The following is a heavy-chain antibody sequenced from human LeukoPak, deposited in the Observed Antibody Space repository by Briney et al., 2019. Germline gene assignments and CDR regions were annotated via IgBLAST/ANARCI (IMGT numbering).Heavy chain of an antibody. Sequence: SDTLSLTCTVSGGSMSNYFWSCIRQPPGKGLEWIGYIYYSGSTNYNPSLKSRVTISVDTSKNQFSLKLSSVTAADTAVYYCASAVGFYYYMDVWGKGTTVTVSS. CDR1: GGSMSNYF. CDR3: ASAVGFYYYMDV. CDR2: IYYSGST. D-gene: IGHD1-26*01. V-gene: IGHV4-59*07. J-gene: IGHJ6*03.